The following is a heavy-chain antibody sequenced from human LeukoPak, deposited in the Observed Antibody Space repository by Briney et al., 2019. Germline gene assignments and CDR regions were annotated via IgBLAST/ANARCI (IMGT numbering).Heavy chain of an antibody. J-gene: IGHJ4*02. D-gene: IGHD3-22*01. CDR2: INHSGST. CDR1: GGSFSGYY. V-gene: IGHV4-34*01. CDR3: ARRPYDSSGYYYVYFDY. Sequence: SETLSLTCAVYGGSFSGYYWSWIRQPPGKGLEWIGEINHSGSTNYNPSLKSRVTISVDTSKNQFSLKLSSVTAADTAVYYCARRPYDSSGYYYVYFDYWGQGTLVTVSS.